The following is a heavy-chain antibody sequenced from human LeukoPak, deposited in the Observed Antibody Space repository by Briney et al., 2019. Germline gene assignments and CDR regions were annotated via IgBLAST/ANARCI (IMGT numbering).Heavy chain of an antibody. CDR3: ARGTSDSPGIDY. Sequence: PGGSLRLSCAASGFTFSSYEMNWVRQAPGKGLEWVSYISSSGSTIYYADSVKGRFTISRDNAKNSLYLQMNSLRAEDTAVYYCARGTSDSPGIDYWGQGTLVTVSS. CDR2: ISSSGSTI. V-gene: IGHV3-48*03. J-gene: IGHJ4*02. D-gene: IGHD1-14*01. CDR1: GFTFSSYE.